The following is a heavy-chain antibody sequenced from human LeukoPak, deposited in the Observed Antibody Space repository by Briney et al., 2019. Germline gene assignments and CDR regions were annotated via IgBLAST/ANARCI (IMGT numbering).Heavy chain of an antibody. D-gene: IGHD6-13*01. J-gene: IGHJ5*02. CDR1: GYTLTGYY. Sequence: ASVKVSCKASGYTLTGYYMHWVRQAPGQGLEWMGIIIPSVGTTTYAQKFQGRVTITRDTSATTVYMELSSLRSEDTAVYYCARDIDRVFNWFDPWGQGTLVTVSS. V-gene: IGHV1-46*01. CDR2: IIPSVGTT. CDR3: ARDIDRVFNWFDP.